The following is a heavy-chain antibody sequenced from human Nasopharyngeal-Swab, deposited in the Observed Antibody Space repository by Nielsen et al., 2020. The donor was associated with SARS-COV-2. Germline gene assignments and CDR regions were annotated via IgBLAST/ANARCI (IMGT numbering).Heavy chain of an antibody. CDR2: IYYNGNT. J-gene: IGHJ4*02. Sequence: WIRQPPGKGLEWIGNIYYNGNTYQNPSLKSRLTISVDKSKNQFSLKLSSVTAADTAVYYCVRSSSWYYFDYWAQGTQVTVSS. V-gene: IGHV4-39*01. CDR3: VRSSSWYYFDY. D-gene: IGHD6-13*01.